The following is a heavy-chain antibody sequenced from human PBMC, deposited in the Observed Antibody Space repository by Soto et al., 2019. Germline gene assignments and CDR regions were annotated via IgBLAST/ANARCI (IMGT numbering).Heavy chain of an antibody. J-gene: IGHJ4*02. D-gene: IGHD6-19*01. CDR3: AKTVPGTKY. Sequence: GGSLRLSCAASGFTFSSYAMSWVRQAPGKGLEWVSGISGSGDSIYYADSVKGRFTISRDNSKNTLYLQMNSLGAEDMAVYYCAKTVPGTKYWGQGTLVTVSS. CDR2: ISGSGDSI. V-gene: IGHV3-23*01. CDR1: GFTFSSYA.